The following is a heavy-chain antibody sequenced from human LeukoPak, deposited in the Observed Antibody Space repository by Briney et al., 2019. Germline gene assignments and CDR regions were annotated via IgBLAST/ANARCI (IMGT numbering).Heavy chain of an antibody. Sequence: GRSLRLSCAASGFTFSTYAIHWVRQAPGKGLDWVAVISYDGIKKYYADSAKGRFSISRDNSKNMLYLEMNSLRAEDTAVYYCVRDVMVVPAATYYYMDVWGKGTTVTVSS. V-gene: IGHV3-30*04. J-gene: IGHJ6*03. CDR2: ISYDGIKK. CDR1: GFTFSTYA. D-gene: IGHD2-2*01. CDR3: VRDVMVVPAATYYYMDV.